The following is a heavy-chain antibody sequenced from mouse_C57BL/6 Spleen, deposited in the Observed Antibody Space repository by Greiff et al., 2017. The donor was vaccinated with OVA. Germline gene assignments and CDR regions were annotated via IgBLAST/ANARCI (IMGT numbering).Heavy chain of an antibody. CDR1: GFSLSTFGMG. CDR2: ICWDDDK. V-gene: IGHV8-8*01. D-gene: IGHD1-1*01. J-gene: IGHJ2*01. Sequence: QVPLKEPGPGLLQPSQTLSLTCSFSGFSLSTFGMGVGWLRQPSGQGLVWLAHICWDDDKYYNPALKSRLTISNATSTNQVFLKIANVDTAGTATYYCARIAGDGSSYDYWGQGTTLTVSS. CDR3: ARIAGDGSSYDY.